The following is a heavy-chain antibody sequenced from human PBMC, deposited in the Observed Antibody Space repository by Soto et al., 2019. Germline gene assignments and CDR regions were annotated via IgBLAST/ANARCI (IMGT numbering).Heavy chain of an antibody. J-gene: IGHJ2*01. CDR2: ISGGGDAT. V-gene: IGHV3-23*01. CDR3: ARKVPGSTTRPDYWYFDL. D-gene: IGHD3-10*01. Sequence: EVQLLESGGGLVLTGGSLRLSCAAYGFTFISYAMNWVRQAPGKGLQWVSAISGGGDATFYADSVKGRFTISRDNSRNTVTLLMNSLGADDTAVYYCARKVPGSTTRPDYWYFDLWGRGTLVTVSS. CDR1: GFTFISYA.